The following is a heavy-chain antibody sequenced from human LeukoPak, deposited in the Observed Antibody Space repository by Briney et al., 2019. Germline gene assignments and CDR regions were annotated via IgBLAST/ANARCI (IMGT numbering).Heavy chain of an antibody. CDR1: GFTFSSYS. CDR2: ISSSSSYI. CDR3: ARDQAVGQWELLLDY. V-gene: IGHV3-21*01. Sequence: GGSLRLSCAASGFTFSSYSMNWVRQAPGKGLEWVSSISSSSSYIYYADSVKGRFTISRDNAKNSLYLQMNSLRAEDTAVYYCARDQAVGQWELLLDYWGQGTLVTASS. J-gene: IGHJ4*02. D-gene: IGHD1-26*01.